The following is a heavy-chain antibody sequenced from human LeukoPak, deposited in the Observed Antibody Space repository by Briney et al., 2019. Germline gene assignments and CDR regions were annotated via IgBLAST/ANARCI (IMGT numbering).Heavy chain of an antibody. J-gene: IGHJ4*02. CDR3: ASSVGSTDY. CDR2: INHRGST. V-gene: IGHV4-34*01. Sequence: SETLSLTCAVYGESLSKYYWTWIRQSPGKGLEWIGEINHRGSTNLNPSLKSRVTLSVDTSKYQFSLKLTSVTAAAAAVYYCASSVGSTDYWGQGTLVTVSS. CDR1: GESLSKYY. D-gene: IGHD1-26*01.